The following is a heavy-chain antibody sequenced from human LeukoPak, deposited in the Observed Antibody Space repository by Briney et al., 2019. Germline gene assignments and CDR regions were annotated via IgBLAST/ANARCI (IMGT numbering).Heavy chain of an antibody. Sequence: QSGGSLRLSCAASGFTFSSYAMTWVRQAPGKGLEWVSSINGGGSRTYYPDSVKGRFTISRDNSKNTLYLQMNSLRAEDTAVYYCARDGTYDFWSGGDSYYFDYWGQGTLVTVSS. CDR2: INGGGSRT. J-gene: IGHJ4*02. CDR1: GFTFSSYA. CDR3: ARDGTYDFWSGGDSYYFDY. D-gene: IGHD3-3*01. V-gene: IGHV3-23*01.